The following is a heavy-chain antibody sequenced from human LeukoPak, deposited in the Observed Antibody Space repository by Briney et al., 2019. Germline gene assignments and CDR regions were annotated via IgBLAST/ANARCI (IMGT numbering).Heavy chain of an antibody. V-gene: IGHV1-3*04. D-gene: IGHD1-26*01. CDR2: INTGNGDT. CDR1: GYTFTSYA. Sequence: ASVKVSCKASGYTFTSYAIHWVRQAPGQRLEWLGWINTGNGDTRYSQTFQARVTITSDTSVSTAYVELSSLRSEDTAVYYCARDLGSGSLHYWGQGTLVTVSS. CDR3: ARDLGSGSLHY. J-gene: IGHJ4*02.